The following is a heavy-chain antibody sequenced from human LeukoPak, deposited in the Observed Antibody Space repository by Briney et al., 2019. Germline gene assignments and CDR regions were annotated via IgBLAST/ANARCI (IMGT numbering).Heavy chain of an antibody. J-gene: IGHJ4*02. V-gene: IGHV4-59*01. Sequence: SETLSLTCTVSGGSISSYYWTWIRQPPGKGLDWIGYIYNTVNTNYNPSLKSRVTISLDTSKREFSLRLSSVTAADTAVYYCASLARKPRGYSYGNSGYWGQGTLVTVSS. CDR1: GGSISSYY. CDR3: ASLARKPRGYSYGNSGY. CDR2: IYNTVNT. D-gene: IGHD5-18*01.